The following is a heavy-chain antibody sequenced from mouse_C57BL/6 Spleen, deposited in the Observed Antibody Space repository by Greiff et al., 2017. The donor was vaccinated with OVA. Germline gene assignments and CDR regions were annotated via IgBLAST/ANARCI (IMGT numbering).Heavy chain of an antibody. J-gene: IGHJ1*03. V-gene: IGHV1-55*01. D-gene: IGHD3-1*01. CDR3: ARVPRGGGIYWYFDV. Sequence: VQLQQPGAELVKPGASVKMSCKASGYTFTSYWITWVKQRPGQGLEWIGDIYPGSGSTNYNEKFKSKATLTVDKSSSTAYMQLSSLTSEDSAVYYGARVPRGGGIYWYFDVWGTGTTVTVSS. CDR1: GYTFTSYW. CDR2: IYPGSGST.